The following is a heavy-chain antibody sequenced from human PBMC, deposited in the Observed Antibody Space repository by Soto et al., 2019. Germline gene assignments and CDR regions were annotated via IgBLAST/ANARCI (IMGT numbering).Heavy chain of an antibody. CDR2: MNPNSGNT. D-gene: IGHD4-17*01. CDR3: PRTLYGANVAY. J-gene: IGHJ4*02. CDR1: GYTFTSYD. Sequence: QVQLVQSGAEVKKPGASVKVSCKASGYTFTSYDINWVRQATGQGLEWMGWMNPNSGNTGYAQTFQGTVPMTRTTSISTAYMALSSLRSEDTAVSSFPRTLYGANVAYWGQATLFTVSS. V-gene: IGHV1-8*01.